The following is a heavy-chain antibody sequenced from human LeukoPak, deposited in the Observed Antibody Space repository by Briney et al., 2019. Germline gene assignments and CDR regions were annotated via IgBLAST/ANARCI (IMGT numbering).Heavy chain of an antibody. D-gene: IGHD6-13*01. V-gene: IGHV3-7*03. Sequence: PGGSLRLFCAASGFTFSSYWMSWVRQAPGKGLEWVANIKQDGSEKYYVDSVKGRFTISRDNSKNTLYLQMNSLRAEDTAVYYCAKGSSWSLNDGDYWGQGTLVTVSS. J-gene: IGHJ4*02. CDR3: AKGSSWSLNDGDY. CDR2: IKQDGSEK. CDR1: GFTFSSYW.